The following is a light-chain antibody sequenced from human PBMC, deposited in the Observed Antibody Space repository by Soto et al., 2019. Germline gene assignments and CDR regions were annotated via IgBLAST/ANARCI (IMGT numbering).Light chain of an antibody. V-gene: IGKV1-5*01. CDR3: QHYNSYSEA. J-gene: IGKJ1*01. CDR1: QTISSW. CDR2: DAS. Sequence: DIQMTPSPSTLSASVVDRVTITCRASQTISSWLAWYQQKPGKAPNLLIYDASTLERGVPSRFSGTGSGTEFTLTISSLQPDDFATYYCQHYNSYSEAFGQGTKVDIK.